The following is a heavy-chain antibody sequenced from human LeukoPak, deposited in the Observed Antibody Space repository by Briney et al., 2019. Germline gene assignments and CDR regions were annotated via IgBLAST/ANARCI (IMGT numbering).Heavy chain of an antibody. Sequence: SEILSLTCTVSGGSISSYYWSWIRQPAGKGLEWIGRIYTSGSTKYNPSLKSRVTISVDTSKNQFSLKLSSVTAADTAVYYCARGVVGCSGGSCYASLFDYWGQGTLVTVSS. D-gene: IGHD2-15*01. V-gene: IGHV4-4*07. CDR3: ARGVVGCSGGSCYASLFDY. CDR1: GGSISSYY. CDR2: IYTSGST. J-gene: IGHJ4*02.